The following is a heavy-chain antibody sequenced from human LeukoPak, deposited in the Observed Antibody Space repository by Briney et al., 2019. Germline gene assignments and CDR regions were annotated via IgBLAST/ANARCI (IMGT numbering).Heavy chain of an antibody. CDR3: ARSPSTTVVTHFDY. J-gene: IGHJ4*02. V-gene: IGHV1-69*05. CDR1: GGTFSSYA. Sequence: GASVKVSRKASGGTFSSYAISWARQAPGQGLEWMGGIIPIFGTANYAQKFQGRVTITTDESTSTAYMELSSLRSEDTAVYYCARSPSTTVVTHFDYWGQGTLVTVSS. CDR2: IIPIFGTA. D-gene: IGHD4-23*01.